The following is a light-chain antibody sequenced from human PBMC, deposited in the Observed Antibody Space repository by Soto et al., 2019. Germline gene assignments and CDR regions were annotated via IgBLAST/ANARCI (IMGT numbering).Light chain of an antibody. CDR2: VAS. CDR1: QSVSSNY. CDR3: QPYCRSPQA. J-gene: IGKJ1*01. V-gene: IGKV3-20*01. Sequence: EIVLTHSPGTLSLSPGERSTLSCRASQSVSSNYLAFFQQKPGQAPRLLIYVASSRAAGIPDRFSGSGSGTESTLTIGRMEPEDVPVPYCQPYCRSPQALGKGTKV.